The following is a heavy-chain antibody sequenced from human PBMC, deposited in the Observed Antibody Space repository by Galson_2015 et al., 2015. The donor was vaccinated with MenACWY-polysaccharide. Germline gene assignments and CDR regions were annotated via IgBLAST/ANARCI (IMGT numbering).Heavy chain of an antibody. CDR3: ARVVAAGTWVDY. CDR1: GASIGSGDDYY. CDR2: IYYSGST. D-gene: IGHD6-13*01. J-gene: IGHJ4*02. V-gene: IGHV4-61*08. Sequence: SETLSLTCTVSGASIGSGDDYYWTWIRQRPGKGLEWIGHIYYSGSTNYNPSPKSRVTISVDTSKNQFSLKLSSVTAADTALYYCARVVAAGTWVDYWGQGTLVTVSS.